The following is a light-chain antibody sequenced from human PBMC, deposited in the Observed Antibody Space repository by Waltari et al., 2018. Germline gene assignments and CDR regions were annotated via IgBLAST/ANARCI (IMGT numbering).Light chain of an antibody. CDR3: QQYLSTPPT. CDR2: WAS. CDR1: QSVLYSSNNKNH. V-gene: IGKV4-1*01. Sequence: DIVMTQSPDSLAVSLGARATINCKSSQSVLYSSNNKNHLAWYQQKPGQPPKLLIYWASTRESGVPDRFSGSGSGTDFTLTISSLQAEDVAVYYCQQYLSTPPTFGQGTKVEIK. J-gene: IGKJ1*01.